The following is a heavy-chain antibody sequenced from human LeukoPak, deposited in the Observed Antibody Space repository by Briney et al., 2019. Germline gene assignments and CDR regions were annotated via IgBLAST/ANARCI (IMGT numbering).Heavy chain of an antibody. J-gene: IGHJ4*02. CDR3: TRHGDSSGYYLGY. CDR1: GFTFSGSS. V-gene: IGHV3-73*01. Sequence: GGSLRLSCAASGFTFSGSSMHWVRQASGKGLEWVGRIRSKPNSYATAYAASVKGRFTISRDDSKNTAYLQMNSLKTEDTAVYYCTRHGDSSGYYLGYWGQGTLVTVSS. D-gene: IGHD3-22*01. CDR2: IRSKPNSYAT.